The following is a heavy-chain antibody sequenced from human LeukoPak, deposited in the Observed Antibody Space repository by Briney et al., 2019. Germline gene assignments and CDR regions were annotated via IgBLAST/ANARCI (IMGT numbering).Heavy chain of an antibody. V-gene: IGHV3-11*01. D-gene: IGHD2-8*01. CDR1: GITFSDYY. Sequence: PGGSLRLSCVASGITFSDYYTNWIRQAPGKGLEWVSYISGSGSTKYYADSVKGRFTISRDNAKNSLYLQTNSLRAEDTAVYYCARGGYCSNVVCYTSRSLDYWGQGTLVTVSS. CDR3: ARGGYCSNVVCYTSRSLDY. CDR2: ISGSGSTK. J-gene: IGHJ4*02.